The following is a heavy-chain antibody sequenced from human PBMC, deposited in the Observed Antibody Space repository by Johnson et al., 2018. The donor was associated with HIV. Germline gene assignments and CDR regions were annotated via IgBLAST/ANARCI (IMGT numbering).Heavy chain of an antibody. J-gene: IGHJ3*02. CDR1: GFTFSSYA. V-gene: IGHV3-30-3*01. CDR2: ISYDGSNK. Sequence: QVQLVESGGGVVQPGRSLRLSCAASGFTFSSYAMHWVRQAPGKGLEWVAVISYDGSNKYYADSVKGRFTISRDNSKNTLYLQMNSLRAEDTAVYYCARNRRGIYSSGWYGGAFDIWCQGTMVTVSS. D-gene: IGHD6-19*01. CDR3: ARNRRGIYSSGWYGGAFDI.